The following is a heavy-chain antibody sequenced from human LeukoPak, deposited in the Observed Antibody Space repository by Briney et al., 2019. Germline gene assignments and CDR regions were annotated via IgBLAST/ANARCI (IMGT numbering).Heavy chain of an antibody. D-gene: IGHD5-12*01. J-gene: IGHJ4*02. CDR3: ARIPLGYSGAYYFDY. CDR2: ISSSGSV. V-gene: IGHV4-4*09. CDR1: RGSISGSIRSYY. Sequence: PSETLSLTCTVSRGSISGSIRSYYWSWLRQPPGKGLEWIGYISSSGSVNDNPSLRSRVTISVDTSKNQFLLNLSSVSAADTAVYYCARIPLGYSGAYYFDYWGQGTLVTVSP.